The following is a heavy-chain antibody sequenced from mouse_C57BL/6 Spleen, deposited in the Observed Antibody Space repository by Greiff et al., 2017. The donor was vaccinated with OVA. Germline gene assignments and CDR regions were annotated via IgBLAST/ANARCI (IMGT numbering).Heavy chain of an antibody. CDR2: IYPGSGST. Sequence: QVQLQQPGAELVKPGASVKMSCKASGYTFTSYWITWVKQRPGQGLEWIGDIYPGSGSTNYNEKFKSKATLTVDTSSSTAYMQLSSLTSEDSAVYYCARSDGNYEWFAYWGQGTLVTVSA. V-gene: IGHV1-55*01. CDR3: ARSDGNYEWFAY. CDR1: GYTFTSYW. D-gene: IGHD2-1*01. J-gene: IGHJ3*01.